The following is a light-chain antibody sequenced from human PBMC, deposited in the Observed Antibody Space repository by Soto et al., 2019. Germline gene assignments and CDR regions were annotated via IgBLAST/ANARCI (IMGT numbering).Light chain of an antibody. Sequence: QSALTQPASVSGSPGQSITISCTGTSSDVGGYNYVSWYQQHPGKAPKLMIYEVTNRPSGVSNRFSGSRSGNTASLTISGLQADDEADYYCSSYISSITPGVFGTGTKLTVL. CDR2: EVT. CDR3: SSYISSITPGV. V-gene: IGLV2-14*01. CDR1: SSDVGGYNY. J-gene: IGLJ1*01.